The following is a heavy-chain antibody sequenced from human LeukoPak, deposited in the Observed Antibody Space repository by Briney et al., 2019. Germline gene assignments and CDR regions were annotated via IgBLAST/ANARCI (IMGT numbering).Heavy chain of an antibody. CDR3: ARRGSGSYYKPYDAFDI. D-gene: IGHD3-10*01. CDR2: IIPILGIA. CDR1: GYTFTSYY. J-gene: IGHJ3*02. V-gene: IGHV1-69*02. Sequence: ASVKVSCKASGYTFTSYYMHWVRRAPGQGLEWMGRIIPILGIANYAQKFQGRVTITADKSTSTAYMELSSLRSEDTAVYYCARRGSGSYYKPYDAFDIWGQGTMVTVSS.